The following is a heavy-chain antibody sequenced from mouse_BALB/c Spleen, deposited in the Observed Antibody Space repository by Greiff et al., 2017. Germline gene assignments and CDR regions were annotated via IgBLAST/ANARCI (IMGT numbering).Heavy chain of an antibody. CDR2: IYPGGGYT. Sequence: VQLKQSGAELVRPGTSVKISCKASGYTFTNYWLGWVKQRPGHGLEWIGDIYPGGGYTNYNEKFKGKATLTADTSSSTAYMQLSSLTSEDSAVYFCARGYGNYRAWFAYWGQGTLVTVSA. D-gene: IGHD2-10*02. J-gene: IGHJ3*01. CDR1: GYTFTNYW. V-gene: IGHV1-63*02. CDR3: ARGYGNYRAWFAY.